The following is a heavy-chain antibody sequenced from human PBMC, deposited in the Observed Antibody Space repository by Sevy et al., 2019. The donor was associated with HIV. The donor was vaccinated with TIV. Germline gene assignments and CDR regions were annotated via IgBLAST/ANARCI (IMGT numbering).Heavy chain of an antibody. CDR1: GGSVSGYF. V-gene: IGHV4-59*02. Sequence: SETLSLTCTVSGGSVSGYFWSWIRQPPGRGLEWIWNIHHSGTTKYNPSLKSRLTISVDTSKNQFSLILTSATAADTAVYYCTRVDSSGHSDYWGQGTPVTVSS. J-gene: IGHJ4*02. CDR3: TRVDSSGHSDY. D-gene: IGHD3-22*01. CDR2: IHHSGTT.